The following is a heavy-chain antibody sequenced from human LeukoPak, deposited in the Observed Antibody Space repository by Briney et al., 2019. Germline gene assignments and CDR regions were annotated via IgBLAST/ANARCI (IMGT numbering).Heavy chain of an antibody. CDR2: IYHSGST. CDR1: GGSISSSNW. D-gene: IGHD3-22*01. V-gene: IGHV4-4*02. CDR3: AKTSGYSRSNYFDY. J-gene: IGHJ4*02. Sequence: PSGTLSLTCAVSGGSISSSNWWRWVRQPPGKGLEWIGEIYHSGSTNYNPSLKSRVTISVDKSKNQFSLKLSSVTAADTAVYYCAKTSGYSRSNYFDYWGRGTLVTVSS.